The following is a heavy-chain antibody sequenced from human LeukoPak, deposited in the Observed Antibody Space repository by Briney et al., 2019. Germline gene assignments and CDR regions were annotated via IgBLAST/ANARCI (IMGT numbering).Heavy chain of an antibody. V-gene: IGHV1-69*04. CDR2: IIPILGIA. Sequence: SVKVSCKASGGTFSSYAISWVRQAPGQGLEWMGRIIPILGIANYAQKFQGRVTITADKSTSTAYMELSSPRSEDTAVYYCAREPYSGSHKLDYWGQGTLVTVSS. CDR1: GGTFSSYA. CDR3: AREPYSGSHKLDY. J-gene: IGHJ4*02. D-gene: IGHD1-26*01.